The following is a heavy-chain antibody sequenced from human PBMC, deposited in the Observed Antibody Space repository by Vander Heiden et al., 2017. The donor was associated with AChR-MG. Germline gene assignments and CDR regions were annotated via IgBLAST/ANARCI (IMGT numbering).Heavy chain of an antibody. V-gene: IGHV3-30*18. CDR2: ISYDGSNK. CDR1: GFTFSSYR. D-gene: IGHD3-16*01. CDR3: AKVQDYVWGSYLSTDFDY. Sequence: QVQRVESGGDVVQPGRSLRPSCAASGFTFSSYRMHWVRQAPGKGLEWVAVISYDGSNKYYADSVKGRFTISRDNSKNTLYLQMNSLRAEDTAVYYCAKVQDYVWGSYLSTDFDYWGQGTLVTVSS. J-gene: IGHJ4*02.